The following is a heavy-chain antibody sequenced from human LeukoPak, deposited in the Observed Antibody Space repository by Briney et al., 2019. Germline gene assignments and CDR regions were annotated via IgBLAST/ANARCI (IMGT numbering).Heavy chain of an antibody. V-gene: IGHV3-7*01. CDR1: GFTFSSYW. J-gene: IGHJ4*02. CDR3: ARVDGSHSWPDS. Sequence: GGSLRLSSAPSGFTFSSYWISWVRQAPRKGLEWVAHIRLDESEKYYGDSVKGRCTISRDNAKRSLYLQIYSLRVEDTAVYYCARVDGSHSWPDSWGQGTLVTVFS. D-gene: IGHD6-13*01. CDR2: IRLDESEK.